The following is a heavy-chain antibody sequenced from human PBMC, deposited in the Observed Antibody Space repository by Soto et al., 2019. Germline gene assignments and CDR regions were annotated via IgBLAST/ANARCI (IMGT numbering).Heavy chain of an antibody. Sequence: QVQLVQSGAEVKKPGASVKVSCKASGYTFTSYGISWVRQAPGQGLEWMGWISAYNGNTKNAQKLQGRVTMTTDTPPSTAYMELRSLRSDDTAVYYCARDPCSGCWFDPWGQGTLVTVSS. J-gene: IGHJ5*02. CDR3: ARDPCSGCWFDP. CDR2: ISAYNGNT. CDR1: GYTFTSYG. D-gene: IGHD2-15*01. V-gene: IGHV1-18*01.